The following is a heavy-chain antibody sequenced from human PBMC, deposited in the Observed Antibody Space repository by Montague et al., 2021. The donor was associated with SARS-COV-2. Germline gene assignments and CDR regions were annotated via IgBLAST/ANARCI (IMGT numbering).Heavy chain of an antibody. V-gene: IGHV4-34*01. Sequence: SETLSLTCAVYGGSFGGNYWNWIRQPPGKGLEWIGEINLGGSTNYNPSLKSRLTISADTSKNQFSLKLTSVAAADTAVYYCARLRDGVVPSPILGVGPYYSYYYMDVWGKGTTVTVSS. CDR3: ARLRDGVVPSPILGVGPYYSYYYMDV. D-gene: IGHD3-10*01. J-gene: IGHJ6*03. CDR1: GGSFGGNY. CDR2: INLGGST.